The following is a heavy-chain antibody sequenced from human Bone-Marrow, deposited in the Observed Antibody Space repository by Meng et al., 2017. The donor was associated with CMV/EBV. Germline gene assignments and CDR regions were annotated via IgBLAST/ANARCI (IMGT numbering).Heavy chain of an antibody. CDR1: GFTFSSYD. Sequence: GESLKISCAASGFTFSSYDMHWVRQATGKGLEWVSAIGTAGDTYYPGSVKGRFTISRDNAKNSLYLQMNSLRAEDTAVYYCAREGKGLDVWGQGTTVTVSS. J-gene: IGHJ6*02. V-gene: IGHV3-13*01. CDR2: IGTAGDT. CDR3: AREGKGLDV.